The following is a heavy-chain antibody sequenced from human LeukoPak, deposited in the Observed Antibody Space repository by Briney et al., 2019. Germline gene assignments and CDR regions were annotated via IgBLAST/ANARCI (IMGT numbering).Heavy chain of an antibody. V-gene: IGHV1-18*01. J-gene: IGHJ4*02. CDR2: ISAYNGNT. D-gene: IGHD6-13*01. CDR1: GYTFTSYG. CDR3: AKAHYSVAAAGMSDD. Sequence: ASVKVSCKASGYTFTSYGINWVRQAPGQGLEWMGWISAYNGNTNYAQKVQGRVTMTTDTSTSTAYMELRSLRSDDTVVYYCAKAHYSVAAAGMSDDWGQGTLVTVSS.